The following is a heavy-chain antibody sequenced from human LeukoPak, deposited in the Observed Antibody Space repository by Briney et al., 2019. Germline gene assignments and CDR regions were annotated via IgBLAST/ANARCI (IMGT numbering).Heavy chain of an antibody. CDR2: ITGSGGST. J-gene: IGHJ4*02. D-gene: IGHD1-1*01. Sequence: GGSLRLSCAAAGFTFSDYGMNWVRQAPGKGLEWVSAITGSGGSTYYADSVKGRFTISRDNSKNTLYLQINSLRVEDTAVYYCARDQLGAVLYFDYWGQGALVTVSS. V-gene: IGHV3-23*01. CDR1: GFTFSDYG. CDR3: ARDQLGAVLYFDY.